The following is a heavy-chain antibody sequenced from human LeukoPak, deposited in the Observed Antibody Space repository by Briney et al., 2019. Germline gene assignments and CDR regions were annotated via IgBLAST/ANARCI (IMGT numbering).Heavy chain of an antibody. CDR1: GFTVSSNY. CDR3: ASAWAHYGDYYYYYMDV. V-gene: IGHV3-53*01. CDR2: IYSGGST. Sequence: GGSLRLSCAASGFTVSSNYMSWVRQAPGKGLEWVSVIYSGGSTYYADSVKGGFTISRDNSKNTLYLQMNSLRAEDTAVYYCASAWAHYGDYYYYYMDVWGKGTTVTVSS. D-gene: IGHD4-17*01. J-gene: IGHJ6*03.